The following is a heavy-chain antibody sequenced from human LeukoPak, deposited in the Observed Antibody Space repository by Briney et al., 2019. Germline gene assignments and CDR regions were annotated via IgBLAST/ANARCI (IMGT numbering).Heavy chain of an antibody. CDR1: GFTFSSYW. CDR3: VGSSWYDAEYYFDY. D-gene: IGHD6-13*01. Sequence: PGGSLRLSCAASGFTFSSYWMNWVRQAPGKGLEWLANINQDGSEKYYVDSVKGRFTISRDNARKSLYLQMNSLRAEDTAVYYCVGSSWYDAEYYFDYWGQGTPVTVSS. V-gene: IGHV3-7*01. J-gene: IGHJ4*02. CDR2: INQDGSEK.